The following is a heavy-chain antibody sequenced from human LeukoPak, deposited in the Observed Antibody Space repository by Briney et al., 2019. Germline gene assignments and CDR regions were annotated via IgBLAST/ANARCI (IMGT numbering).Heavy chain of an antibody. Sequence: SETLSLTCTVSGDSIRSSSSYYWGWIRQPPGKGLEWIGSVHYSGNTYYNSSLKTRVTISADTSKNQFSLKLSSVTAADTAVYYCARNKYTSGWSTFDYWGQGTLVTVSP. J-gene: IGHJ4*02. CDR1: GDSIRSSSSYY. CDR2: VHYSGNT. CDR3: ARNKYTSGWSTFDY. V-gene: IGHV4-39*01. D-gene: IGHD6-19*01.